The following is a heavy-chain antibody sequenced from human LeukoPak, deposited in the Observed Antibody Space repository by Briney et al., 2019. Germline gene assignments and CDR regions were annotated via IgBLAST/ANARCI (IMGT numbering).Heavy chain of an antibody. CDR1: GGSISSYY. CDR2: IDYSGST. CDR3: ARDQAGYYCMDV. Sequence: SETLSLTCTVSGGSISSYYWSWIRQPPGKGLEWIGYIDYSGSTSYNPSLRSRVTMSVDTSKNQFSLKLTSVTAADTAVYYCARDQAGYYCMDVWGKGTTVTVSS. V-gene: IGHV4-59*01. J-gene: IGHJ6*03.